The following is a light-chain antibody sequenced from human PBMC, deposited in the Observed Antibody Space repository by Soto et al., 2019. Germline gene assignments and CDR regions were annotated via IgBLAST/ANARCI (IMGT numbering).Light chain of an antibody. V-gene: IGLV2-11*01. CDR2: DVS. CDR1: SSDVGGYNY. J-gene: IGLJ2*01. Sequence: QSALTQPRSVSGSPGQSVTISCTGTSSDVGGYNYVSWYQQHPGKAPKLMIYDVSKRPSGVPDRFSGSKSGNTASLTISGRQAEDEADYYCCSYAGSYTFDVVFGGGTQLTVL. CDR3: CSYAGSYTFDVV.